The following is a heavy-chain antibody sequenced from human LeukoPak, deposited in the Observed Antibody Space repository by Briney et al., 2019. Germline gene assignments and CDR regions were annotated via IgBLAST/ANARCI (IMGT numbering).Heavy chain of an antibody. Sequence: GSLRLSCAASGFTFSSYVMNWLRQAPGEGLEWVSTISGSDDRTFYADSVKGRFTISRDNAKNSLYLQMNSLRAEDTAVYYCARGGYSGYDRGYYYGMDVWGQGTTVTVSS. CDR1: GFTFSSYV. D-gene: IGHD5-12*01. V-gene: IGHV3-21*01. CDR3: ARGGYSGYDRGYYYGMDV. J-gene: IGHJ6*02. CDR2: ISGSDDRT.